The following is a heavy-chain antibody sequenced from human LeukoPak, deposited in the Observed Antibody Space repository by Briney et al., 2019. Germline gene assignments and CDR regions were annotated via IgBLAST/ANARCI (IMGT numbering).Heavy chain of an antibody. D-gene: IGHD4-17*01. V-gene: IGHV3-23*01. CDR3: AKGQYGDYDY. J-gene: IGHJ4*02. Sequence: GGSLRLSCAASGFTFSYHWMTWVRQAPGKGLEWVSAISVSRRSTYYADSVKGRFTISRDDSKNTLYLQMNTLRAEDTAVYYCAKGQYGDYDYWGQGALVTVSS. CDR1: GFTFSYHW. CDR2: ISVSRRST.